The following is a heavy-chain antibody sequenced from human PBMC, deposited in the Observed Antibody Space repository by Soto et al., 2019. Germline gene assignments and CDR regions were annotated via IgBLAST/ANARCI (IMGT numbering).Heavy chain of an antibody. J-gene: IGHJ5*02. CDR3: SREAIVAENWFDP. V-gene: IGHV1-3*01. CDR2: LNPNTGNI. Sequence: QVQLVQSGAEVKRPGASVKVSCRASGYTFVDYALHCVRQAPGQGLEWVGWLNPNTGNIKYSHKFEDRVSITRDTATSTAYMELRGLRSEDTAVYFCSREAIVAENWFDPWGQGTLVTVSS. CDR1: GYTFVDYA. D-gene: IGHD5-12*01.